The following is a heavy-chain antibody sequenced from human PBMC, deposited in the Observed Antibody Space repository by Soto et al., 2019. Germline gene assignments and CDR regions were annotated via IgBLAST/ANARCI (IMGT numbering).Heavy chain of an antibody. CDR1: GYSFATYG. V-gene: IGHV1-18*04. CDR3: ATEPIYYNDGSGYYPLGH. D-gene: IGHD3-22*01. CDR2: ISAHNGDT. J-gene: IGHJ4*02. Sequence: ASVKVSCKASGYSFATYGFSWVRQAPGQGLECVGWISAHNGDTHYSQKFQGRVTLTTDTSTNTGYMELRSLTSDDAAVYFCATEPIYYNDGSGYYPLGHWGQGTLVTVSS.